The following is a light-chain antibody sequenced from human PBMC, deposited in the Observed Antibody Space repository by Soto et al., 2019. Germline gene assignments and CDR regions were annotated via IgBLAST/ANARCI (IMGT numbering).Light chain of an antibody. CDR2: EVS. V-gene: IGLV2-8*01. CDR1: RSDVGGYDY. J-gene: IGLJ1*01. Sequence: QSALTQPPSASGSPGQSATISCTGTRSDVGGYDYVSWYQQHPGQAPKLMIFEVSQRPSGVPDRFSGSKSGNTASLTVSALQAEDEADYFCSSYAGSSNYVFGTGTKVTVL. CDR3: SSYAGSSNYV.